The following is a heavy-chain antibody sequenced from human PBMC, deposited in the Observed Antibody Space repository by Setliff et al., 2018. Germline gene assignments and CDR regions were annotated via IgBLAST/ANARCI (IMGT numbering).Heavy chain of an antibody. J-gene: IGHJ4*02. CDR1: GFTFRDYS. CDR2: IDQISRT. V-gene: IGHV3-53*01. D-gene: IGHD1-20*01. Sequence: GGSLRLSCATSGFTFRDYSLTWVRQAPGKGLEWVAGIDQISRTYYPDSMKGRFTISRDNAKNSLYLQMNSLGAEDTALYYCAKDRVNDGIWEFDSWGQGLLVTVSS. CDR3: AKDRVNDGIWEFDS.